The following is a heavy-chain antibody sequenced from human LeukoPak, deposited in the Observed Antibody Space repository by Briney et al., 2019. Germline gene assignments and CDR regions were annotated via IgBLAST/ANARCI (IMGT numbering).Heavy chain of an antibody. J-gene: IGHJ4*02. D-gene: IGHD3-22*01. CDR3: AKRGKTGSSGSLDY. Sequence: GGSLRLSCAASGFTFSSYGMHWVRQAPGKGLERVAFIRYDGSNKYYADSVKGRFTISRDNSKNTLYLQMNSLRAEDTAVYYCAKRGKTGSSGSLDYWGQGTLVTVSS. CDR2: IRYDGSNK. V-gene: IGHV3-30*02. CDR1: GFTFSSYG.